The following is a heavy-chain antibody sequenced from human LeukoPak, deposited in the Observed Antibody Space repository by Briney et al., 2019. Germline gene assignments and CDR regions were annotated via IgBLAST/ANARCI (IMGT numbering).Heavy chain of an antibody. CDR3: ASVDGGNFSFDY. V-gene: IGHV4-34*01. CDR1: GGSFSGYY. D-gene: IGHD4-23*01. J-gene: IGHJ4*02. Sequence: SSETLSLTCAVYGGSFSGYYWSWIRQPPGKGLEWIGEINHSGSTNYNPSLKSRVTISVDTSKNQFSLELSSVTAADTAVYYCASVDGGNFSFDYWGQGTLVTVSS. CDR2: INHSGST.